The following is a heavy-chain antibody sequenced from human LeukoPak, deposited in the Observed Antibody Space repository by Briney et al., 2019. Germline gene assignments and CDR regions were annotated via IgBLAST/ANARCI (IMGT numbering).Heavy chain of an antibody. CDR1: GGSISSYY. CDR3: ACFRGYSYGYV. Sequence: SETLSLTCTVSGGSISSYYWNWIRQPPAPGQEWIGHIYYSGSTNYNPSLKSRVTISVDSSKNQFSLKLSSVTAADTAVYYCACFRGYSYGYVWGQGTLVTVSS. J-gene: IGHJ4*02. V-gene: IGHV4-59*01. D-gene: IGHD5-18*01. CDR2: IYYSGST.